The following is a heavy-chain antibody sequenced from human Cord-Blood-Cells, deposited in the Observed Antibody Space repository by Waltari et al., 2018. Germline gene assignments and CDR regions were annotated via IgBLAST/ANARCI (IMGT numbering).Heavy chain of an antibody. V-gene: IGHV4-34*01. Sequence: QVQLQQWGAGLLKPSETLSLTCAVYGGSFSVYYWIWIRQPPGKGLEWIGEINHSGSTNYNPSLKSRVTISVDTSKNQFSLKLSSVTAADTAVYYCARAGAAAGRSFDYWGQGTLVTVSS. J-gene: IGHJ4*02. D-gene: IGHD6-13*01. CDR3: ARAGAAAGRSFDY. CDR1: GGSFSVYY. CDR2: INHSGST.